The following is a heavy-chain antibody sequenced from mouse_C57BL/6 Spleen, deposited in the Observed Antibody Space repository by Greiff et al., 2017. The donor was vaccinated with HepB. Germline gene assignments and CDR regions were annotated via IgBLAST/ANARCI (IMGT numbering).Heavy chain of an antibody. Sequence: EVKLQESGGGLVKPGGSLKLSCAASGFTFSDYGMHWVRQAPEKGLEWVAYISSGSSTIYYADTVKGRFTISRDNAKNTLFLQMTSLRSEDTAMYYCARDGRRYYAMDYWGQGTSVTVSS. J-gene: IGHJ4*01. CDR1: GFTFSDYG. CDR2: ISSGSSTI. CDR3: ARDGRRYYAMDY. V-gene: IGHV5-17*01.